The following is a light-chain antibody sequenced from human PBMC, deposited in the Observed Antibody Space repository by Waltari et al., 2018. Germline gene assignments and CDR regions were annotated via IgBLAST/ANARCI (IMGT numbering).Light chain of an antibody. CDR3: CSYLERTV. V-gene: IGLV2-23*02. CDR1: SSAVGGFDL. CDR2: AVT. J-gene: IGLJ2*01. Sequence: QSALTQPASVSGSPGQSIPISCPGTSSAVGGFDLVSWYQHHPDKAPKLLIYAVTKRPSGVSNRFSGSKSGNTASLTISGLQAEDEATYYCCSYLERTVFGGGTKLTVL.